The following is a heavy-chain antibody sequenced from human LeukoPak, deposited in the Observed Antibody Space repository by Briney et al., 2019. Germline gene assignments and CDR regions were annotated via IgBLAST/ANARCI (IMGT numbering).Heavy chain of an antibody. Sequence: PSETLSLTCSVSGGSMSSYYWSWIRQSPGKGLEWIGYIYHSGSTDYNSSLKSRVTISEDTSKKQFSLKVSSVTAADTAVYYCARESTDYYDSSGYYNWFDPWGQGTLVTVSS. CDR3: ARESTDYYDSSGYYNWFDP. V-gene: IGHV4-59*01. D-gene: IGHD3-22*01. CDR1: GGSMSSYY. CDR2: IYHSGST. J-gene: IGHJ5*02.